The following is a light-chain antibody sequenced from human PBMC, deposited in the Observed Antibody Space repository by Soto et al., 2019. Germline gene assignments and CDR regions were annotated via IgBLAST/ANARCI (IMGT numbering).Light chain of an antibody. CDR1: QSVASSY. Sequence: VLTQSPATLSLSPGGVATLICGAIQSVASSYLAWYQQRPGLAPRLLIYDASGRATGIPDRFSGSGSGTVFTITINRMEPEDFVPYYCTPCGLPXLVTFGLGT. CDR2: DAS. V-gene: IGKV3D-20*01. J-gene: IGKJ2*01. CDR3: TPCGLPXLVT.